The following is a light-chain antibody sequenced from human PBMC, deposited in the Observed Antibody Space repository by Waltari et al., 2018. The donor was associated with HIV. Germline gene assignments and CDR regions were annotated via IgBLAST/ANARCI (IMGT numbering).Light chain of an antibody. CDR1: QNILYSSNNKNY. CDR3: QQYLNTPWT. Sequence: IVMTQSPDSLAVSLGGRATISCKSSQNILYSSNNKNYLAWYQQKPRQPPKLLIYWASTRASGVPERFSGSGSGTDFTLTISSLQAEDVAIYYCQQYLNTPWTFGQGTKVEVK. V-gene: IGKV4-1*01. J-gene: IGKJ1*01. CDR2: WAS.